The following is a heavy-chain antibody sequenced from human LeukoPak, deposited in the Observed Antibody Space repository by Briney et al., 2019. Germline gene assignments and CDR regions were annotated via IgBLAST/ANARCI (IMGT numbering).Heavy chain of an antibody. V-gene: IGHV2-70*11. CDR3: ARIRDSLEAFDI. J-gene: IGHJ3*02. Sequence: RLSGPKLVSPTQTLTLTCTFSGFSLSTSGMCVSWIRQPPGKALEWLARIDWDDDKYYSTSLKTRLTISKDTSKNQVVLTMTNMDPVDTATYYCARIRDSLEAFDIWGQGTMVTVSS. CDR1: GFSLSTSGMC. CDR2: IDWDDDK. D-gene: IGHD1-1*01.